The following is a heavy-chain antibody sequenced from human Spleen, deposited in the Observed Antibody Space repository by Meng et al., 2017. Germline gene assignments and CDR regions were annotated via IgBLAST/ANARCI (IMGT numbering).Heavy chain of an antibody. CDR2: INPGGCTT. CDR3: ARKAGNCISTTCYSLDY. J-gene: IGHJ4*02. D-gene: IGHD2-2*01. Sequence: ASVKVSCKASEYTFTTYYLHWVRQAPGQGLEWMAIINPGGCTTTYAQKFQDRVTITSDESTSTVYMELTRLTSEDTAVYFCARKAGNCISTTCYSLDYWGQGTQVTVSS. V-gene: IGHV1-46*01. CDR1: EYTFTTYY.